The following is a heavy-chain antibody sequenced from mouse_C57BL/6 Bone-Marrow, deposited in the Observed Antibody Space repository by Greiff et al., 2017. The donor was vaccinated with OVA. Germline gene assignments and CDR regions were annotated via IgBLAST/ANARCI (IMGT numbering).Heavy chain of an antibody. J-gene: IGHJ3*01. V-gene: IGHV5-12*01. D-gene: IGHD4-1*01. CDR3: AIKAVSGTY. Sequence: EVKLVESGGGLVQPGGSLKLSCAASGFTFSDYYMYWVRQTPEKRLEWVAYLSNGGGSTYYPDTVKGRFTISRDNAKNTLYLQMSRLKSEDTAMYYCAIKAVSGTYWGQGTLVTVSA. CDR1: GFTFSDYY. CDR2: LSNGGGST.